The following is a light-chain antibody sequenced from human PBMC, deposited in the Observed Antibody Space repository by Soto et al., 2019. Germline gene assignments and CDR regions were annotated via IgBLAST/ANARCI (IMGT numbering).Light chain of an antibody. J-gene: IGKJ2*01. Sequence: EVVMTQSPATLSVSPGERVTLSCTASQSVSGNLAWYQHRPGQAPRLLIYDTFNRATGVPARFSGSGSGTDFTLTISSLEPEDFAVYYCQHRTSRYTFGQGTKVDIK. CDR3: QHRTSRYT. CDR1: QSVSGN. CDR2: DTF. V-gene: IGKV3-11*01.